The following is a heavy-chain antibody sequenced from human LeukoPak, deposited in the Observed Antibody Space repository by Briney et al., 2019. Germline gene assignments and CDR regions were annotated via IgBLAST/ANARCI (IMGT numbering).Heavy chain of an antibody. CDR3: ARDGSGWSRDG. CDR1: GFTFSSRV. D-gene: IGHD6-19*01. V-gene: IGHV3-21*01. J-gene: IGHJ6*02. Sequence: GGSLRLSCAASGFTFSSRVMTWVRQAPGKGLEWVSTIPSSGNDIYYADSVKGRFTSSRDNAKNSVYLQMNSLTADDTAVYYCARDGSGWSRDGGGQGTTVTVSS. CDR2: IPSSGNDI.